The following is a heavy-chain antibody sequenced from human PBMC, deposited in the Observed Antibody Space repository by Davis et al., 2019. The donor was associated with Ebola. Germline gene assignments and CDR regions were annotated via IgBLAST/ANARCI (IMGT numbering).Heavy chain of an antibody. CDR2: ISGSGGST. V-gene: IGHV3-23*01. D-gene: IGHD2-15*01. Sequence: GESLKISCAASGFTFSSYAMSWVRQAPGKGLEWVSAISGSGGSTYYADSVKGRFTISRDNSKNTLYLQMNSLRAEDQAVYYCAKGGVVVANWFDPWGQGTLVTVSS. J-gene: IGHJ5*02. CDR1: GFTFSSYA. CDR3: AKGGVVVANWFDP.